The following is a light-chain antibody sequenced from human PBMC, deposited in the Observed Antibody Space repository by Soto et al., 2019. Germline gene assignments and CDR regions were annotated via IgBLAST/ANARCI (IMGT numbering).Light chain of an antibody. Sequence: DIQMTQSPSTLSASVGARVTITCRASQSISSWLAWYQQKPGKAPKLLSYKASTLKSGVPSRFSGSGSGTEFTLTISSLQPGDFETYYCQHYNSYSEAFGQGTKVDIK. V-gene: IGKV1-5*03. CDR2: KAS. CDR3: QHYNSYSEA. CDR1: QSISSW. J-gene: IGKJ1*01.